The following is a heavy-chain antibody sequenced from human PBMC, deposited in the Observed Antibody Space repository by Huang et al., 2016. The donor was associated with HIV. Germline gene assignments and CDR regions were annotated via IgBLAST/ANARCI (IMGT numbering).Heavy chain of an antibody. CDR1: GDSFSDYF. J-gene: IGHJ4*02. Sequence: QVRLEQWGPNLLKPSDTLSLKCAVYGDSFSDYFWTWIRQSPVTGLGWIGEVHHSGSVNHNPSLRSRVSMSVDPSKNQIYLNLTSVSAADSAVYFCARPKMTAIPSDSSWSFFDFWGRGTPVTVSS. CDR3: ARPKMTAIPSDSSWSFFDF. CDR2: VHHSGSV. V-gene: IGHV4-34*01. D-gene: IGHD3-3*01.